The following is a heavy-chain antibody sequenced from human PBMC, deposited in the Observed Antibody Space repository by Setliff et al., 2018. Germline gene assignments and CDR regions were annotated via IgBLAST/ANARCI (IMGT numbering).Heavy chain of an antibody. J-gene: IGHJ4*02. CDR2: IIPIFGTT. CDR3: ARGQTVGPNSGKDY. D-gene: IGHD1-26*01. CDR1: GGTFSNYD. V-gene: IGHV1-69*05. Sequence: RASVKVSCKASGGTFSNYDISWVRQAPGQGLEWMGGIIPIFGTTNYAQRFQGRVTITSDTSANTAFMELSSLRSEDSSMYYCARGQTVGPNSGKDYWGQGTLVTVSS.